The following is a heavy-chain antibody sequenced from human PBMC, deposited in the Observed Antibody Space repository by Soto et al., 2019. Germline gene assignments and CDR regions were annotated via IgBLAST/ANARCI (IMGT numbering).Heavy chain of an antibody. D-gene: IGHD2-2*01. V-gene: IGHV4-59*01. J-gene: IGHJ4*02. Sequence: QVQLQESGPGLVNPSETLSLTCTVTGGSISNYHWYWIRLPTGNGMELIGYASHTGVTKYHPSLDGRVTVSGDSSKSQGALELRSVTAADTAVYYCARGNQLIFDYWGQGIRVLASS. CDR1: GGSISNYH. CDR2: ASHTGVT. CDR3: ARGNQLIFDY.